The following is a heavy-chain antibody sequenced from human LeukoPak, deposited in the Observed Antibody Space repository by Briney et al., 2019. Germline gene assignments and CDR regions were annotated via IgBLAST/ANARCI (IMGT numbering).Heavy chain of an antibody. J-gene: IGHJ6*03. Sequence: SETLSLTCTVSGGSISSSSYYWGWIRQPPGKGLEWIGSIYYSGSTYYNPSLKSRVTISVDTSKNQFSLKLSSVTAADTAVYYCARGVQLWLTYYYYYMDVWGKGTTVTVSS. CDR2: IYYSGST. CDR3: ARGVQLWLTYYYYYMDV. D-gene: IGHD5-18*01. V-gene: IGHV4-39*07. CDR1: GGSISSSSYY.